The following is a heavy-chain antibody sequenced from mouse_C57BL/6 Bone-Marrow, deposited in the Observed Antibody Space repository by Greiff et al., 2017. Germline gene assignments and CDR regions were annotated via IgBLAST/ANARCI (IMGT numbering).Heavy chain of an antibody. CDR2: IFPGSGST. CDR3: ARYYFITTVVGDYFDY. D-gene: IGHD1-1*01. V-gene: IGHV1-75*01. CDR1: GYTFTDYY. J-gene: IGHJ2*01. Sequence: QVQLQQSGPELVKPGASVKISCKASGYTFTDYYINWVKQRPGQGLEWIGWIFPGSGSTYYNEKFKGKATLTVDKSSSTAYMLLSSLTSEDSAVYFCARYYFITTVVGDYFDYWGQGTTLTVSS.